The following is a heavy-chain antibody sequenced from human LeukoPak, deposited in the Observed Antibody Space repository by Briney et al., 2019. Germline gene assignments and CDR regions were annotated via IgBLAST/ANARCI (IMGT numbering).Heavy chain of an antibody. CDR2: IYYSGST. Sequence: SETLSLTCTVSGGSLTSSSYYWAWIRQPPGKGLEWIGYIYYSGSTNYNPSLKSRVTISVDTSKNQFSLKLSSVTAADTAVYYCARSGGDAFDIWGQGTMVTVSS. J-gene: IGHJ3*02. CDR1: GGSLTSSSYY. CDR3: ARSGGDAFDI. V-gene: IGHV4-61*01. D-gene: IGHD3-10*01.